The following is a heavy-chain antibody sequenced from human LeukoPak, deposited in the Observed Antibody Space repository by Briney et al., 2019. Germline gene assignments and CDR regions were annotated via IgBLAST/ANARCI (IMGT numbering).Heavy chain of an antibody. CDR1: GFTFSSYA. CDR3: ARGGDIVVVPAALDY. D-gene: IGHD2-2*01. V-gene: IGHV3-23*01. J-gene: IGHJ4*02. CDR2: ISGRGGDT. Sequence: GGSLRLSCAASGFTFSSYAMSWVRQAPGKGLEWVSGISGRGGDTYYADSVKGRFTISRDNSKNTLYLQMNSLRAEDTAVYYCARGGDIVVVPAALDYWGQGTLVTVSS.